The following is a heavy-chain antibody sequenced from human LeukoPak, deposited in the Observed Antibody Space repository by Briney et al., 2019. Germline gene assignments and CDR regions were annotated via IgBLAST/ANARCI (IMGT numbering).Heavy chain of an antibody. J-gene: IGHJ4*02. V-gene: IGHV3-23*01. D-gene: IGHD5-18*01. Sequence: VQPGGSLRLSCAASGFTFSTFAMIWVRQPPGKGLEWVSSIFPSGGEIHYADSVKGRFIISRDNSKSTLSLQMNSLRAEDTAIYYCATYRQVQVPFECWGQGTLVTVSS. CDR1: GFTFSTFA. CDR3: ATYRQVQVPFEC. CDR2: IFPSGGEI.